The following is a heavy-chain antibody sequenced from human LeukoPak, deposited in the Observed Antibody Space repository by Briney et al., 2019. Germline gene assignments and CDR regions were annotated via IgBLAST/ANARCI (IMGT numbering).Heavy chain of an antibody. Sequence: GGSLRLSCAASGFTFSSYGMHWVRQAPGKGLEWVAVISYDGSNKYYADSVKGRFTISRDNSKNTLYLQMNSLRAEDTAVYYCAKEAMGQYYYDSNGYCDYWGQGTLVTVSS. V-gene: IGHV3-30*18. CDR1: GFTFSSYG. J-gene: IGHJ4*02. CDR2: ISYDGSNK. D-gene: IGHD3-22*01. CDR3: AKEAMGQYYYDSNGYCDY.